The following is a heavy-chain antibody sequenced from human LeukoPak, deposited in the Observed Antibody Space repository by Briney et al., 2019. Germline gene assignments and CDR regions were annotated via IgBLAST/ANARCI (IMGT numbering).Heavy chain of an antibody. CDR3: ARDLCSSTSCYAGWFDP. D-gene: IGHD2-2*01. CDR2: ISSSSSTI. V-gene: IGHV3-48*01. J-gene: IGHJ5*02. CDR1: GFTFSSYS. Sequence: GGSLRLSCAASGFTFSSYSMNWVRQAPGKGLEWVSYISSSSSTIYYADSVKGRFTISRDNAKNSLYLQMNSLRAEDTAVYYRARDLCSSTSCYAGWFDPWGQGTLVAVSP.